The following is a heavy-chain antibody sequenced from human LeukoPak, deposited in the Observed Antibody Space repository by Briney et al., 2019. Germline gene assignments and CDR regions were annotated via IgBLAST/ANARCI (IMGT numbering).Heavy chain of an antibody. D-gene: IGHD6-13*01. CDR1: GFTFSSYA. CDR3: AKDRTSYGYSSSCLDY. CDR2: IRYDGSNK. J-gene: IGHJ4*02. Sequence: SGGSLRLSCAASGFTFSSYAMSWVRQAPGKGLEWVAFIRYDGSNKYYADSVKGRFTISRDNSKNTLYLQMNSLRAEDTAVYYCAKDRTSYGYSSSCLDYWGQGTLVTVSS. V-gene: IGHV3-30*02.